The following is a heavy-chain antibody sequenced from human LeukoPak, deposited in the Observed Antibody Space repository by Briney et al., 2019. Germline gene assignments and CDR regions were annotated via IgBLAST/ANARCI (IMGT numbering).Heavy chain of an antibody. V-gene: IGHV4-61*05. CDR2: IYYSGST. CDR3: ARSWYGASDY. J-gene: IGHJ4*02. D-gene: IGHD6-13*01. CDR1: GGSISSSSYY. Sequence: SETLSLTCTVSGGSISSSSYYRGWIRQPPGKGLEWIGYIYYSGSTNYNPSLKSRVTISVDTSKNQFSLKPSSVTAADTAVYYCARSWYGASDYWGQGTLVTVSS.